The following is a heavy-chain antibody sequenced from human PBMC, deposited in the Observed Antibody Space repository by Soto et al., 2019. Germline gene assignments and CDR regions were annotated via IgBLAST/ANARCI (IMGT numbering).Heavy chain of an antibody. Sequence: ASVKVSCKASGYTFTRYTMNWVRQAPGQRLEWMGWINPDNGDTKSSQKFQDRVIITRDTSASTAYMDLSSLRSEDTAVYYCARGIATGQLDPWGQGALVTVSS. CDR3: ARGIATGQLDP. CDR2: INPDNGDT. D-gene: IGHD2-15*01. CDR1: GYTFTRYT. V-gene: IGHV1-3*01. J-gene: IGHJ5*02.